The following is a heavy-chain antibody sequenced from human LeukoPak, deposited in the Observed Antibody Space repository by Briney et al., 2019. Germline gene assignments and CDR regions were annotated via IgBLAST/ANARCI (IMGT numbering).Heavy chain of an antibody. V-gene: IGHV3-66*01. J-gene: IGHJ4*02. CDR3: ARVRYYDSSGYYYEPDYFDY. D-gene: IGHD3-22*01. Sequence: QSGGSLRLSCAASGFTVSSNYMSWVRQAPGKGLEWVSVIYSGGNTYYADSVKGRLTISRDNSKNTVCLQLNSLRAEDTAVYYCARVRYYDSSGYYYEPDYFDYWGQGTLLTVSS. CDR2: IYSGGNT. CDR1: GFTVSSNY.